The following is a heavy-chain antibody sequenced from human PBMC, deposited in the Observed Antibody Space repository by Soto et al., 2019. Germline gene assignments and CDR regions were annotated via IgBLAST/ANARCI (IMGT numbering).Heavy chain of an antibody. CDR3: ARWGHPAVKAYDI. Sequence: PSETLSLTCTVSGASVSNYYWNWVRQPPGKGLEWTGYIHYTGDSKYNPSLKSRVTMSVDTSKNQFSLKMTSVTAADTAVYYCARWGHPAVKAYDIWGQGAMVTVSS. CDR2: IHYTGDS. J-gene: IGHJ3*02. D-gene: IGHD2-21*01. V-gene: IGHV4-59*02. CDR1: GASVSNYY.